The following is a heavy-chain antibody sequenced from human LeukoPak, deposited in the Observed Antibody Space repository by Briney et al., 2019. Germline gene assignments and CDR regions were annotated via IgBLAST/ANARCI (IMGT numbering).Heavy chain of an antibody. D-gene: IGHD6-19*01. CDR1: GFTFSSYE. J-gene: IGHJ4*02. CDR3: ARKYSSGWLQGVFDY. Sequence: GGSLRLSCAASGFTFSSYEMNWVRQAPGKGLEWVSYISSSGSTIYYADSVKGRFTISRDNAKNSLYLQMNSLRAEDTALYYCARKYSSGWLQGVFDYWGQGTLVTVSS. CDR2: ISSSGSTI. V-gene: IGHV3-48*03.